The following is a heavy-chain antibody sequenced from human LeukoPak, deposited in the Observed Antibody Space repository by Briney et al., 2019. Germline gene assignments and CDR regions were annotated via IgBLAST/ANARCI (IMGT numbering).Heavy chain of an antibody. Sequence: SETLSLTCAVYGGSFSGYYWSWIRQPPGKGLEWIGEINHSGSANYNPSLKSRVTISVDTSKNQFSLKLSSVTAADTAVYFCARGAEYYAIWRGYAGYSDYWGQGISVTVSS. J-gene: IGHJ4*02. CDR2: INHSGSA. CDR3: ARGAEYYAIWRGYAGYSDY. D-gene: IGHD3-3*01. V-gene: IGHV4-34*01. CDR1: GGSFSGYY.